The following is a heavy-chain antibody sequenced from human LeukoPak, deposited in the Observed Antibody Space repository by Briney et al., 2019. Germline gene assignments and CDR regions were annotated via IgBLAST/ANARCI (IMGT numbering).Heavy chain of an antibody. CDR3: ARDPVEWELLLDY. CDR2: MNIDGSEK. V-gene: IGHV3-7*01. D-gene: IGHD1-26*01. Sequence: PGGSLRLSCGASGFTFSNYWMGWVRQAPGKRLEWVANMNIDGSEKYYADSVKGRFSISRDNARNSVYLQMASLRVEDTAVYYCARDPVEWELLLDYWGQGTLVTVSS. J-gene: IGHJ4*02. CDR1: GFTFSNYW.